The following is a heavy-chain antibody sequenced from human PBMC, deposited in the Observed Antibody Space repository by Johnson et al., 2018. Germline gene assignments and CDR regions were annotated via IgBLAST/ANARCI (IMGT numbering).Heavy chain of an antibody. D-gene: IGHD2-15*01. CDR2: IKSKTDGGTT. Sequence: VQLVESVGGLVQPGRSLRLSCAASGFTFDDYAMHWVRQAPGKGLEWVGRIKSKTDGGTTDYAAPVKGRFTISRDDSKNTLYLQMNSLKTEDTAVYYCARALLDQNYYYYYMDVWGKGTTVTVSS. J-gene: IGHJ6*03. V-gene: IGHV3-15*01. CDR1: GFTFDDYA. CDR3: ARALLDQNYYYYYMDV.